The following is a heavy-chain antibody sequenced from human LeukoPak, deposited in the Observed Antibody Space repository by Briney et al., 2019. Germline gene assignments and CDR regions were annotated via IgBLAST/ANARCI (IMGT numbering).Heavy chain of an antibody. V-gene: IGHV4-59*08. CDR1: GGSIXGYY. D-gene: IGHD4-17*01. Sequence: KPSETLSLTCTVSGGSIXGYYXSWXXXXXGXGLEWIGCIYCSGSTNYNPSLKSRVTISGDTSRNQFSLRLSSVTAADTAVYFCARRNYGDYDHYFDYWGQGILVTVSS. CDR3: ARRNYGDYDHYFDY. J-gene: IGHJ4*02. CDR2: IYCSGST.